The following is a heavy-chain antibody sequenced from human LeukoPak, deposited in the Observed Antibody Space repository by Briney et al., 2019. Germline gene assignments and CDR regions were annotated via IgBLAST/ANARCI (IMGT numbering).Heavy chain of an antibody. CDR3: AKDLDSGSYPAGYFDY. CDR1: GFTFSSYS. Sequence: GGSLRLSCAASGFTFSSYSMNWVRQAPGKGLEWVSAISGSGGSTYYADSVKGRFTISRDNSKNTLYLQMNSLRAEDTAVYYCAKDLDSGSYPAGYFDYWGQGTLVTVSS. CDR2: ISGSGGST. V-gene: IGHV3-23*01. J-gene: IGHJ4*02. D-gene: IGHD1-26*01.